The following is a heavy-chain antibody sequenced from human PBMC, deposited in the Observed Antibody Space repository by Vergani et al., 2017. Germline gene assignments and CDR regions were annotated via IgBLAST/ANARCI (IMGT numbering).Heavy chain of an antibody. CDR2: IYYSGGT. Sequence: QVQLQESGPGLVKPSETLSLTCTVSGGSISSYYWSWIRQPPGKGLEWIGYIYYSGGTNYNPSLKSRVTISVDTSKNQFSLKLSSVTAADTAVYYCAREWGPYSSSMDVWGKGTTVTVSS. CDR3: AREWGPYSSSMDV. V-gene: IGHV4-59*01. D-gene: IGHD6-6*01. J-gene: IGHJ6*04. CDR1: GGSISSYY.